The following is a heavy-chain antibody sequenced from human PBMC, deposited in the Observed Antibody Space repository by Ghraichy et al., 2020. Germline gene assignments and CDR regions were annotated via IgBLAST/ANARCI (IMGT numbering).Heavy chain of an antibody. Sequence: SETLSLTCTVSGGSISSNDDYWGWIRQPPGKGLEWIGSIFYNGNFYYNPSLKSRVTISVDTSKNQFSLKLSSVTAADTAVYYCARHHWRGNDAFDIWGQGTLVTVSS. J-gene: IGHJ3*02. CDR3: ARHHWRGNDAFDI. CDR2: IFYNGNF. D-gene: IGHD3-16*01. CDR1: GGSISSNDDY. V-gene: IGHV4-39*01.